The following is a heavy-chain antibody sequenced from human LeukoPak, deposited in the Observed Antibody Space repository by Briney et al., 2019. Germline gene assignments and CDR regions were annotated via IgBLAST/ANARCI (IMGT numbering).Heavy chain of an antibody. J-gene: IGHJ4*02. CDR1: GFTFSNAW. CDR3: TTNLEVRFLERSPDDY. Sequence: GGSLRLSCAASGFTFSNAWMSWVRQAPGKGLEWVGRIKSKTDGGTTDYAAPVKGRFTISRDDSKNTLCLQMNSLKTEDTAVYYCTTNLEVRFLERSPDDYWGQGTLVTVSS. V-gene: IGHV3-15*01. D-gene: IGHD3-3*01. CDR2: IKSKTDGGTT.